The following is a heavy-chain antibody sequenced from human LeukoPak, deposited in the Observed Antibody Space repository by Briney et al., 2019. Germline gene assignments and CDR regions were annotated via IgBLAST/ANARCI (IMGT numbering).Heavy chain of an antibody. V-gene: IGHV4-39*07. CDR2: IYYSGST. J-gene: IGHJ6*03. CDR1: GGSISSSSYY. Sequence: PSETLSLTCTVSGGSISSSSYYWGWIRQPPGKGLEWIGSIYYSGSTYYNPSLKSRVTISVDTSKNQFSLKLSSVTAADTAVYYCARLYYYDSSGYYLEAGDPFYMDVWGKGTTVTISS. CDR3: ARLYYYDSSGYYLEAGDPFYMDV. D-gene: IGHD3-22*01.